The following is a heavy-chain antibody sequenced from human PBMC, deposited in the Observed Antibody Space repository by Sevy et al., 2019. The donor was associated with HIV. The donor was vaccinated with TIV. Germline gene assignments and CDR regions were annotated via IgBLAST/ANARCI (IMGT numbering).Heavy chain of an antibody. Sequence: GGSLRPSCAASGFTFSAYAMHWVRQAPGKGLEWVALISYDGSTEYYADSVKGRFTISRDNSKNTLYLHMNSLSAEDTAVYYCARVLRPTYYYDSSGYYFANDYWGQGTLVTVSS. V-gene: IGHV3-30-3*01. D-gene: IGHD3-22*01. J-gene: IGHJ4*02. CDR3: ARVLRPTYYYDSSGYYFANDY. CDR2: ISYDGSTE. CDR1: GFTFSAYA.